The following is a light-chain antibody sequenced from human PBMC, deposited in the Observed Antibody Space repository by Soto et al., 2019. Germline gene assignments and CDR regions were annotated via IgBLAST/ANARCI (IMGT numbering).Light chain of an antibody. Sequence: QSALTQPASVSGSPGQSITISCTGTSSDVGSYNFVSWYQQHPGKAPKLIIYEVSNRPSGVSDRFSGSKSGNTASLTVSGLQDEDEEDYFCCSYAGSSTLVFGGGTKLTVL. CDR3: CSYAGSSTLV. CDR1: SSDVGSYNF. CDR2: EVS. V-gene: IGLV2-23*02. J-gene: IGLJ2*01.